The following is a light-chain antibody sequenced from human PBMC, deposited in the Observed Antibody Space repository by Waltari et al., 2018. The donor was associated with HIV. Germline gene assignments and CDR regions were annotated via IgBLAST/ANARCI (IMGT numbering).Light chain of an antibody. CDR2: AGS. CDR3: QQSYSIPIT. CDR1: QNISHY. Sequence: DIQMTQSPTSLSTSVGDRVTITCRASQNISHYLNWYQQRPGKAPNLLIYAGSILQSGVPSRFSGSGSGTDFTLTICSLQPEDFAAYYCQQSYSIPITFGQGTRLEIK. J-gene: IGKJ5*01. V-gene: IGKV1-39*01.